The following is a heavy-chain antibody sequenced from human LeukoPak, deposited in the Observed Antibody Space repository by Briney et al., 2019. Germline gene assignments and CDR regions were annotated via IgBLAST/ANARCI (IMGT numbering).Heavy chain of an antibody. Sequence: PSETLSLTCAVYGGSFSGYYWSWIRPPPGKGLGWIGEINHSGSTTYNPSLKRRVTISVDTSKNQFSLKLSSVTAADTAVYYCARERLGFRGGTDFDYWGQGTVVTVSS. J-gene: IGHJ4*02. CDR1: GGSFSGYY. D-gene: IGHD6-25*01. CDR3: ARERLGFRGGTDFDY. CDR2: INHSGST. V-gene: IGHV4-34*01.